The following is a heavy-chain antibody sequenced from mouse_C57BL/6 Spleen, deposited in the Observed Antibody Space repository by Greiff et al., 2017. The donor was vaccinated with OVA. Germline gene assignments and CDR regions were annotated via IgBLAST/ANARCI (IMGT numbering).Heavy chain of an antibody. D-gene: IGHD1-1*01. CDR3: ARGHYGSINYAMDY. CDR2: IYPGDGDT. CDR1: GYAFSSSW. V-gene: IGHV1-82*01. Sequence: QVQLQQSGPELVKPGASVKISCKASGYAFSSSWMNWVKQRPGKGLEWIGRIYPGDGDTNYNGKFKGKATLTADKSSSTAYMQLSRLTSEDSAVYFCARGHYGSINYAMDYWGQGTSVTVSS. J-gene: IGHJ4*01.